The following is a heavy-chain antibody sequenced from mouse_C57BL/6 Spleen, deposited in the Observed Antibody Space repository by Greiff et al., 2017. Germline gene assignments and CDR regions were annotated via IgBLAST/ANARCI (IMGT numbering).Heavy chain of an antibody. CDR2: IDPSDSYT. D-gene: IGHD4-1*01. J-gene: IGHJ2*01. CDR1: GYTFTSYW. V-gene: IGHV1-50*01. Sequence: QVQLQQPGAELVKPGASVKLSCKASGYTFTSYWMQWVKQRPGQGLEWIGEIDPSDSYTNYNQKFKGKATLTVDTSSSTAYRQLSSLTSEDSAVYYCARGGLGRGYFDYWGQGTTLTVSS. CDR3: ARGGLGRGYFDY.